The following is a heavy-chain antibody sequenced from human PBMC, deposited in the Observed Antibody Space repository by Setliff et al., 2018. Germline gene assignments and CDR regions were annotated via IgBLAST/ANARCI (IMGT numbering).Heavy chain of an antibody. D-gene: IGHD2-2*01. CDR1: GGTFSSYA. Sequence: ASVKVSCKASGGTFSSYAISWVRQAPGQGLEWMGGIIPIFGTANYAQKFQGRVTITADESTSTAYMELRSLRSDDTAVYYCARGPPDFVVVPAAAKFDYWGQGTLVTVSS. CDR3: ARGPPDFVVVPAAAKFDY. J-gene: IGHJ4*02. V-gene: IGHV1-69*13. CDR2: IIPIFGTA.